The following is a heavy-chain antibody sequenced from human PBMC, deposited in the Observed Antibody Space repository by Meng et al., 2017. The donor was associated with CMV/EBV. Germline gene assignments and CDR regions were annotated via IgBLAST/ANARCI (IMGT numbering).Heavy chain of an antibody. J-gene: IGHJ6*02. CDR2: INSDGSST. CDR1: GFTFSSYW. D-gene: IGHD3-3*01. CDR3: GRAGFVSALAV. V-gene: IGHV3-74*01. Sequence: GGSLRLSCAASGFTFSSYWMHWVRQAPGKGLVWVSRINSDGSSTSYADSVKGRFTISRDNAKNTLFLQMNSLRAEDGAVYYCGRAGFVSALAVWGQGTTVTVSS.